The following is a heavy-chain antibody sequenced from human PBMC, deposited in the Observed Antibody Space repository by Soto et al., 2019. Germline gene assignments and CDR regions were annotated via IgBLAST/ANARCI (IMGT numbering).Heavy chain of an antibody. Sequence: EVNLLESGGGLVQPGESLRISCVGSGFTFKNYGMTWVRQAPGTGLEWVSGTTGSGANKHYADSVRGRFTITRDNSKKTLYLALKRLRVQDSAVYYCAKDGDFGEDGPAEYFEHWCQGTLVTVSS. CDR3: AKDGDFGEDGPAEYFEH. D-gene: IGHD4-17*01. CDR2: TTGSGANK. CDR1: GFTFKNYG. V-gene: IGHV3-23*01. J-gene: IGHJ1*01.